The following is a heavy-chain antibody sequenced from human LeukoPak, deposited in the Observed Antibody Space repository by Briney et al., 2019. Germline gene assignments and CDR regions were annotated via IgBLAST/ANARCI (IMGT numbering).Heavy chain of an antibody. D-gene: IGHD4-11*01. CDR2: INPNSGET. CDR3: ARDRDYSNTERGFDY. J-gene: IGHJ4*02. CDR1: GYTFSDYY. Sequence: ASVKVSCKPSGYTFSDYYIHWVRQAPGQGLEWMGWINPNSGETKSAQKFQGRVTMTRDTSISTAYMELRRVTSDDTAVYYCARDRDYSNTERGFDYWGQGTLVTVSS. V-gene: IGHV1-2*02.